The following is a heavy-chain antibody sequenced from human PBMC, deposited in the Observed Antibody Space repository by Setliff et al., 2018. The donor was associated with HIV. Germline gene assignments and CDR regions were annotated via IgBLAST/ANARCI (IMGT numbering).Heavy chain of an antibody. Sequence: PGGSLRLSCAASGFTFSDYYMSWIRQAPGKGLEWVSYISRSGSTIYYADPVKGRFTISRDNAKNSLYLQMNSLRAEDTAMYYCARDKGPPPVVHLYYWGRGTLVTVSS. CDR3: ARDKGPPPVVHLYY. CDR1: GFTFSDYY. J-gene: IGHJ4*02. D-gene: IGHD3-10*02. V-gene: IGHV3-11*01. CDR2: ISRSGSTI.